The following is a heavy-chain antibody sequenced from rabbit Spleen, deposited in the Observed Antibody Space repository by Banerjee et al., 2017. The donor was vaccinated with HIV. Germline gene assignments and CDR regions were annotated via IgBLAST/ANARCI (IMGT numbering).Heavy chain of an antibody. CDR1: GFSFTNNDY. CDR2: IVAGSSGTT. V-gene: IGHV1S40*01. CDR3: ARFDGSFGYGGNL. Sequence: QSLEESGGDLVKPGASLTLTCTASGFSFTNNDYMCWVRQAPGKGLEWFACIVAGSSGTTYYASWAKGRFTISRTSSTTVTLQVTSLTAADTATYFCARFDGSFGYGGNLWGPGTLVTVS. D-gene: IGHD6-1*01. J-gene: IGHJ4*01.